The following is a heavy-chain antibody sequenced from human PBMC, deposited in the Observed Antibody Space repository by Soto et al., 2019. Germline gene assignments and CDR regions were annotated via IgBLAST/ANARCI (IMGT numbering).Heavy chain of an antibody. CDR1: GFTFSNAW. J-gene: IGHJ4*02. CDR3: ARDGVSSTEYTWNYGTYFDY. Sequence: PGGSLRLSCAASGFTFSNAWMSWVRQTPGKGLEWVGHIKTKTYDGATDYAAPVKGRFTISRDDSKNTLYLQMNSLKTEDTAVYYCARDGVSSTEYTWNYGTYFDYWGQGALVTVSS. V-gene: IGHV3-15*07. D-gene: IGHD1-7*01. CDR2: IKTKTYDGAT.